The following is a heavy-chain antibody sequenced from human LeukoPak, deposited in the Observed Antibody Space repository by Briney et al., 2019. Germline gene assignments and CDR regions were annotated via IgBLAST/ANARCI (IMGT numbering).Heavy chain of an antibody. CDR3: ARDITAAGNRFTS. V-gene: IGHV1-69*05. D-gene: IGHD6-25*01. J-gene: IGHJ5*02. CDR1: GRTFTCSA. CDR2: FFSIFGTA. Sequence: ASGKLSCTASGRTFTCSAISSVRHAPGPGHEWMGGFFSIFGTAKKAKMYPGRVTITTDQSTSTASLDLSRSSSEDPAPYYSARDITAAGNRFTSWGKETLATVPS.